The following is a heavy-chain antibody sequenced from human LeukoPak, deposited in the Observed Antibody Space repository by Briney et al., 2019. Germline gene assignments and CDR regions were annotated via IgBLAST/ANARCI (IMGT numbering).Heavy chain of an antibody. D-gene: IGHD3-22*01. Sequence: ASVKVSCKASGYTSTSYGISWVRQAPGQGLEWMGWISAYNGNTNYAQKLQGRVTMTTDTSTSTAYMELRSLRSEDTAVYYCAAGRVDYYDSSGYYASNWFDPWGQGTLVTVSS. J-gene: IGHJ5*02. CDR3: AAGRVDYYDSSGYYASNWFDP. CDR2: ISAYNGNT. V-gene: IGHV1-18*01. CDR1: GYTSTSYG.